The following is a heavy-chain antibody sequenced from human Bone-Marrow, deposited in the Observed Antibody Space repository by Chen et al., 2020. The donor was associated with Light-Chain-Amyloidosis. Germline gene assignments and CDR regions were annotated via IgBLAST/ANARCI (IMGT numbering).Heavy chain of an antibody. Sequence: QVQLVQSGPVVKKPGSSVNVSCKASGGNFRSYGINWVRQAPGQGLEWMGGIIPLFGATNYAQKLQARVIITADKSTKTAYMELSSLISEDTAIYYCARDLRNYYDSSGYYLDAFNIWGQGTLVTVSS. CDR3: ARDLRNYYDSSGYYLDAFNI. V-gene: IGHV1-69*06. J-gene: IGHJ3*02. CDR1: GGNFRSYG. D-gene: IGHD3-22*01. CDR2: IIPLFGAT.